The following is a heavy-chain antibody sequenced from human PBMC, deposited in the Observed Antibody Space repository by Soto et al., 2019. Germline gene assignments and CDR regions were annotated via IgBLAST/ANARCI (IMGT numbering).Heavy chain of an antibody. D-gene: IGHD2-2*01. CDR2: IIPIFGTA. CDR1: GGTFSSYA. V-gene: IGHV1-69*13. J-gene: IGHJ6*02. Sequence: SVKVSCKASGGTFSSYAISWVRQAPGQGLEWMGGIIPIFGTANYAQKFQGRVTITADESTSTAYMELSSLRSEDTAVYYCAIYIVVVPDAIAGNYYYYYGMDVCGQGPTVTVYS. CDR3: AIYIVVVPDAIAGNYYYYYGMDV.